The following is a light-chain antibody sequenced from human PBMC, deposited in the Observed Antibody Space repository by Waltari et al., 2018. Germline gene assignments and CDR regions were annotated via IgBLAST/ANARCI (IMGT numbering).Light chain of an antibody. CDR2: GAS. Sequence: EIVMTQSPATLSLSPGERATLSCRASQSVSSNLAWYQQKPGQAPRLLIHGASTRATGIPARFSGSGSGTEFPLTISSMQSEDFAVYYCQQYNNWPRTFGQGTKVELK. CDR3: QQYNNWPRT. CDR1: QSVSSN. V-gene: IGKV3D-15*01. J-gene: IGKJ1*01.